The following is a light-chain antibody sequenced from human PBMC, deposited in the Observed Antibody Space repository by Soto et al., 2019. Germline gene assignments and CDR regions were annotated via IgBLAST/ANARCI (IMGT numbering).Light chain of an antibody. V-gene: IGKV3-20*01. CDR1: QTVRNNY. CDR2: DAS. J-gene: IGKJ1*01. Sequence: FVLTQSPVTLSLSPGERATLSCRASQTVRNNYLAWYQQKPGQAPRLLIYDASSRATGIPDRFSGGGSGTDFTLTISRLEPEDFAVYYCQQYGGSLTFGQGTKVDIK. CDR3: QQYGGSLT.